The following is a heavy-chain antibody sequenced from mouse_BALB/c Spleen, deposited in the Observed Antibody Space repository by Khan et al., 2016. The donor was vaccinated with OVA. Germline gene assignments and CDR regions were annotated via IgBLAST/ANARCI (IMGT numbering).Heavy chain of an antibody. Sequence: EVQLQESGPELVKPGASVKISCKASGYSFTGYFMNWVMQSHGKSLEWIGRINPHIGETLYNQKFKGKATLTVDEYSRTVHMELRSLASEDSAVYYCARKNGSDFDYWGQGTTLTVSS. CDR1: GYSFTGYF. CDR2: INPHIGET. D-gene: IGHD1-1*01. CDR3: ARKNGSDFDY. J-gene: IGHJ2*01. V-gene: IGHV1-20*02.